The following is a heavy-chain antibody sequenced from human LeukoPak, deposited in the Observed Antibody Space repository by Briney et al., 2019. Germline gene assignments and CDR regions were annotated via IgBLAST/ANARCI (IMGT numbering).Heavy chain of an antibody. Sequence: GGSLRLSCAASGFTFSSYSMNWVRQAPGKGLEWVSSISSSSSYIYYADSVKGRFTISRDNAKNSLYLQMNSLRAEDTAVYYCAIFDSSSWYGGIDYFDYWGQGTLVTVSS. D-gene: IGHD6-13*01. J-gene: IGHJ4*02. CDR2: ISSSSSYI. V-gene: IGHV3-21*01. CDR3: AIFDSSSWYGGIDYFDY. CDR1: GFTFSSYS.